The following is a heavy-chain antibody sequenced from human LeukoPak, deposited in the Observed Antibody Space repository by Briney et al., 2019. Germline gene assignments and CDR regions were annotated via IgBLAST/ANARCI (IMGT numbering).Heavy chain of an antibody. CDR3: ARDRPTFADTSYYYGMDV. V-gene: IGHV4-4*07. Sequence: SETLSLTCTVSGGSISSYYWSWIRQPAGKGLEWIGRIYTSGSTNYNPSLKSRVTMSVDTSKNQFSLKLSSVTAADTAVYYCARDRPTFADTSYYYGMDVWGQGTTVTVSS. CDR2: IYTSGST. D-gene: IGHD3-16*01. CDR1: GGSISSYY. J-gene: IGHJ6*02.